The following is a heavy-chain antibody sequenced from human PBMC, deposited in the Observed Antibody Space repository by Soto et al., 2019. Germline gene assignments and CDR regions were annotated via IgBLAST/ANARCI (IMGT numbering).Heavy chain of an antibody. V-gene: IGHV3-30*18. CDR1: GFPFCRYG. J-gene: IGHJ6*02. Sequence: VGFRRLSCAASGFPFCRYGMHWVRQVPGKGLEWVAVISYDGSNKYYADSVKGRFTISRDNSKNTLYLQMNSLRAEDTAVYYCAKGYSYGLGYYYGMDVWGQGTTVTVSS. D-gene: IGHD5-18*01. CDR2: ISYDGSNK. CDR3: AKGYSYGLGYYYGMDV.